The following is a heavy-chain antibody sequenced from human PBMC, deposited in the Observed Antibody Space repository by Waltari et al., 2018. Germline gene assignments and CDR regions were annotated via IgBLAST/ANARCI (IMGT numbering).Heavy chain of an antibody. J-gene: IGHJ4*02. D-gene: IGHD1-1*01. CDR2: VNNGGDDT. CDR1: GFTFSCCA. V-gene: IGHV3-23*01. CDR3: AKLAGISAWYFDY. Sequence: LSCAASGFTFSCCAMSWVRQAPGKGREWVSTVNNGGDDTYYADSVRGRFTISRDNSKNTLYLQVNSLRAEDTAIYYCAKLAGISAWYFDYWGQGTLVTVSS.